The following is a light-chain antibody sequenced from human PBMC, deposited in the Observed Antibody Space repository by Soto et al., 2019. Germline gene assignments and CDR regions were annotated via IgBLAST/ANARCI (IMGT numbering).Light chain of an antibody. CDR1: QSISYW. CDR3: QQYNSYSPWT. V-gene: IGKV1-5*01. J-gene: IGKJ1*01. CDR2: DAS. Sequence: DIQMTQSPSTLSASVGDRVTITCRASQSISYWLAWYQQRPGKAPNLLIYDASTLESGVPSRFSGSGSGTEFTLTISSLQPDDFATYYCQQYNSYSPWTFGQGTKVDIK.